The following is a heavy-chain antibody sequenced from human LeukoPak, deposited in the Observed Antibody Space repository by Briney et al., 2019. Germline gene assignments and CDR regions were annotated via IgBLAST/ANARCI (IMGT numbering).Heavy chain of an antibody. J-gene: IGHJ2*01. Sequence: GGSLRLSCATSGFPFIAYNMHWVRQAPGKGPEWVSAFGSAGDTYYPGAVKGRLIISRDYATNSLFLQMNSLRAGDTAVYFCVRGALPGDNWYFDLWGRGTLVIVSS. V-gene: IGHV3-13*01. CDR2: FGSAGDT. CDR1: GFPFIAYN. CDR3: VRGALPGDNWYFDL.